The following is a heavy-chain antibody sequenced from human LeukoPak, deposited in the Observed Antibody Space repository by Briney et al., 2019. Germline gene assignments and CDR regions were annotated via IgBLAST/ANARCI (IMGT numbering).Heavy chain of an antibody. D-gene: IGHD3-10*01. Sequence: PGGSLRLSCAASGFTFSSYSMNWVRQAPGKGLEWVSSISSSSSYIYYADSVKGRFTISRDNAKNSLYLQMNSLRAEDTAVYYCAKDLPTGGKCFGELLYANRYYYYMDVWGKGTTVTISS. J-gene: IGHJ6*03. CDR1: GFTFSSYS. CDR3: AKDLPTGGKCFGELLYANRYYYYMDV. V-gene: IGHV3-21*01. CDR2: ISSSSSYI.